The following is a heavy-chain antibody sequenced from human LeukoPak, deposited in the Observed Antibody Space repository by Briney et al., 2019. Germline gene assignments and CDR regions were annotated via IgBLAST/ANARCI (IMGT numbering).Heavy chain of an antibody. CDR3: ASYTSANSGLFGT. D-gene: IGHD3-22*01. CDR1: GLPFGNAW. Sequence: GGPLRLSCGASGLPFGNAWMNGLPEAPGKAVEGVGRIKSQVDDGTVEYAAPVNGRFIIPKDDSKNTLYSQMSSLQTDNPAMYFCASYTSANSGLFGTWGPEPWSPSPQ. V-gene: IGHV3-15*01. J-gene: IGHJ5*01. CDR2: IKSQVDDGTV.